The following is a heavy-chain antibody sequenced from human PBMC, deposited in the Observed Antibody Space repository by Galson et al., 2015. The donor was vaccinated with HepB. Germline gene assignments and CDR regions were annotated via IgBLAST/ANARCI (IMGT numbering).Heavy chain of an antibody. CDR1: GFTFSSYG. CDR2: IRYDGSNK. V-gene: IGHV3-30*02. D-gene: IGHD6-13*01. J-gene: IGHJ4*02. CDR3: AKDSGYGIAAAGTQDY. Sequence: SLRLSCAASGFTFSSYGMHWVRQAPGKGLEWVAFIRYDGSNKYYADSVKGRFTISRDNSKNTLYLQMNSLRAEDTAVYYCAKDSGYGIAAAGTQDYWGQGTLVTVSS.